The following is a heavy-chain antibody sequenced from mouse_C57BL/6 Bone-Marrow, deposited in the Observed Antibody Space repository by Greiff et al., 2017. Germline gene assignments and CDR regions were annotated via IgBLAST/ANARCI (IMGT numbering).Heavy chain of an antibody. D-gene: IGHD1-1*01. CDR1: GFNIKDDY. J-gene: IGHJ1*03. CDR2: IDPENGDT. CDR3: TTYSGSIPLYFDV. Sequence: EVQLQQSGAELVRPGASVKLSCTASGFNIKDDYMHWVKQRPEQGLEWIGWIDPENGDTEYASKFQGKATITADTSSNTAYLQLSSLTSEDTAVYYCTTYSGSIPLYFDVWGTGTTVTVSS. V-gene: IGHV14-4*01.